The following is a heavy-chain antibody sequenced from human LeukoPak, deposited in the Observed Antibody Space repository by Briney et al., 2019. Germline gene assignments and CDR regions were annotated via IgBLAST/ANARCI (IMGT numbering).Heavy chain of an antibody. V-gene: IGHV4-61*01. D-gene: IGHD1-26*01. CDR1: GGSVSSGSSF. Sequence: PSETLSLTCTVSGGSVSSGSSFWSWIRQPPGKGLEWIGYIYHSGNTNYNPSLKSRVTISVDTSKNQFSLKLSSVTAADTAVYYCARGLGSYYNWFDPWGQGTLVTVSS. J-gene: IGHJ5*02. CDR2: IYHSGNT. CDR3: ARGLGSYYNWFDP.